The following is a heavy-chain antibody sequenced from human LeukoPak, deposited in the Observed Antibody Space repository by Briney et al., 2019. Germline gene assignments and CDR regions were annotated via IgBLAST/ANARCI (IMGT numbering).Heavy chain of an antibody. CDR1: GFTFSSYE. CDR3: ARAPRGYYDCAFDI. V-gene: IGHV3-48*03. CDR2: ISSSGSTI. D-gene: IGHD3-22*01. J-gene: IGHJ3*02. Sequence: GGSLRLSCAASGFTFSSYEMNWVRQAPGKGLEWVSYISSSGSTIYYADSMKGRFTISRDNAKNSLYLQMNSLRAEDTAVYYCARAPRGYYDCAFDIWGQGTMVTVSS.